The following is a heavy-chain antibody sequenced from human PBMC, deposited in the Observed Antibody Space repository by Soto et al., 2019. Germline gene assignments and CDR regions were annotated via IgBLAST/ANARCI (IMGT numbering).Heavy chain of an antibody. CDR3: ARGMIVVDFDAFDI. D-gene: IGHD3-22*01. CDR2: IYYSGST. CDR1: GGSISSYY. V-gene: IGHV4-59*01. Sequence: SETLSLTCTVSGGSISSYYWSWIRQPPGKGLEWIGYIYYSGSTNYNPSLKSRVTISVDTSKNQFSLKLSSVTAADTAVYYCARGMIVVDFDAFDIWGQGTMVTVSS. J-gene: IGHJ3*02.